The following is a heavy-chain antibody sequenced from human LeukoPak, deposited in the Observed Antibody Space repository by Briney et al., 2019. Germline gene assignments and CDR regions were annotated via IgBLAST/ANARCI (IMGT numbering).Heavy chain of an antibody. CDR3: ASPRSGYRYTFDY. CDR1: AASISNYY. D-gene: IGHD3-22*01. J-gene: IGHJ4*02. V-gene: IGHV4-4*09. Sequence: PSETLSLTCAVSAASISNYYWSWIRQAPGKGLEWIGYISTSGSTNYNPSLKSRVSISLDTSKNRFSLNLNFVTAADTAVYYCASPRSGYRYTFDYWGRGALVTVSS. CDR2: ISTSGST.